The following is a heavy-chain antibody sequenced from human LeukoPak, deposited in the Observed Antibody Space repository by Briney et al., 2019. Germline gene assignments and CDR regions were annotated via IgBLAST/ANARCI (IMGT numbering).Heavy chain of an antibody. V-gene: IGHV4-59*01. CDR1: GDSISTYY. CDR3: ARGRGHYYYHGMDV. CDR2: IYYSGNT. J-gene: IGHJ6*02. D-gene: IGHD3-10*01. Sequence: SETLSLTCAVSGDSISTYYWSWIRQPPGKGLEWIGYIYYSGNTNYNPSLKSRVTISVDTSKNQFSLKLSSVTAADTAVYYCARGRGHYYYHGMDVWGQGTTVTVSS.